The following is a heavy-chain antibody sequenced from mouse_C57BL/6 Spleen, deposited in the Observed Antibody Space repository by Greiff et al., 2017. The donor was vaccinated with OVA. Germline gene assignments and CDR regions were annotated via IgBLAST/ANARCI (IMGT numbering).Heavy chain of an antibody. CDR3: ARKEADYYGSSAWFAY. CDR2: IYIGNGYT. D-gene: IGHD1-1*01. CDR1: GYTFTSYG. J-gene: IGHJ3*01. V-gene: IGHV1-58*01. Sequence: VQLQQSGAELVRPGSSVKMSCKTSGYTFTSYGINWVKQRPGQGLEWIGYIYIGNGYTEYNEKFKGKATLTSDTSSSTAYMQLSSLTSEDSAIYFCARKEADYYGSSAWFAYWGQGTLVTVSA.